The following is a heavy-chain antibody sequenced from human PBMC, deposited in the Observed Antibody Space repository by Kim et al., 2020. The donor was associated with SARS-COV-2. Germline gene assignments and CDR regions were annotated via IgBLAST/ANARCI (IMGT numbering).Heavy chain of an antibody. J-gene: IGHJ4*02. Sequence: GESLKISCKGSGYSFTSYWIGWVRQMPGKGLEWMGIIYPGDSDTRYSPSFQGQVTISADKSISTAYLQWSSLKASDTAMYYCARQVRGEMYYYGSGPFDYWGQGTLVTVSS. CDR2: IYPGDSDT. CDR3: ARQVRGEMYYYGSGPFDY. D-gene: IGHD3-10*01. V-gene: IGHV5-51*01. CDR1: GYSFTSYW.